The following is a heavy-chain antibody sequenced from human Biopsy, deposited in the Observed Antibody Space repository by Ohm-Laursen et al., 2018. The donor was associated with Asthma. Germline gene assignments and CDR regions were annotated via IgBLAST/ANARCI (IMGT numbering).Heavy chain of an antibody. CDR2: INPNSGGT. D-gene: IGHD3-10*01. CDR1: GYTFIGYH. J-gene: IGHJ6*02. CDR3: ARAVDYSHYYGIDV. Sequence: ASVKVSCKTSGYTFIGYHIHWVRQAPGQGLEWMGRINPNSGGTNYAQKFQGRVTMTSDTSISTAYMELRSLRSDDTAVYFCARAVDYSHYYGIDVWGQGTTVTVS. V-gene: IGHV1-2*06.